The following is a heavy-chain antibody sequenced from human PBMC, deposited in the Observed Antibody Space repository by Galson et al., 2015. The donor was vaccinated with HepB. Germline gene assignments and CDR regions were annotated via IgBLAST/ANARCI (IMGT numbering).Heavy chain of an antibody. CDR1: GGSFSGYY. D-gene: IGHD6-19*01. Sequence: TLSLTCAVYGGSFSGYYWSWIRQPPGKGLEWIGEINHSGSTNYNPSLKSRVTISVDTSKNQFSLKLSSVTAADTAVYYCARAGGAVATYQDYWGQGTLVTVSS. J-gene: IGHJ4*02. V-gene: IGHV4-34*01. CDR2: INHSGST. CDR3: ARAGGAVATYQDY.